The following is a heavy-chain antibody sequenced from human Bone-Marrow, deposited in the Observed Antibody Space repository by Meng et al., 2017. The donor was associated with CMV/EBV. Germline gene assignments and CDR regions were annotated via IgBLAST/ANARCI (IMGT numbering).Heavy chain of an antibody. Sequence: GSLRLSCAVYGGSFSGYYWSWIRQPPGKGLEWIGEINHSGSTNYNPSLKSRVTISVDTSKKWFSLKLNSVTAADTAVYYCARGREIVVVPAATGSRTYYYYAMDVWGQGTTVTVSS. D-gene: IGHD2-2*01. CDR3: ARGREIVVVPAATGSRTYYYYAMDV. J-gene: IGHJ6*02. CDR2: INHSGST. V-gene: IGHV4-34*01. CDR1: GGSFSGYY.